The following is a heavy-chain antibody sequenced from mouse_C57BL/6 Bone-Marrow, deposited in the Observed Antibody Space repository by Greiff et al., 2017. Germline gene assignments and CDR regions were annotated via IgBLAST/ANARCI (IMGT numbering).Heavy chain of an antibody. CDR1: GYTFTSYD. CDR3: ARLEFDGSSGDWYFDV. V-gene: IGHV1-85*01. Sequence: VKLMESGPELVKPGASVKLSCKASGYTFTSYDINWVKQRPGQGLEWIGWLYPRDGSTKYNEQFKGKATLTVDTSSSTAYMELHSLTSEDSAVYFCARLEFDGSSGDWYFDVWGTGTTVTVSS. J-gene: IGHJ1*03. CDR2: LYPRDGST. D-gene: IGHD1-1*01.